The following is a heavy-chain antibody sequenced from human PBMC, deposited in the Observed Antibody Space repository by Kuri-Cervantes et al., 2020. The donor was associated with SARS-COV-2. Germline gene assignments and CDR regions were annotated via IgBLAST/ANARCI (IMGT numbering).Heavy chain of an antibody. V-gene: IGHV3-23*01. CDR2: IGGSGGST. CDR3: AKELNEGYSSSWYFDY. Sequence: GESLKISCAASGFTFSSYAMSWVRQAPGKGLEWVSAIGGSGGSTYYADSVKGRFTISRDNSKNTLYLQMNSLRAEDTAVYYCAKELNEGYSSSWYFDYWGQGTLVTVSS. D-gene: IGHD6-13*01. CDR1: GFTFSSYA. J-gene: IGHJ4*02.